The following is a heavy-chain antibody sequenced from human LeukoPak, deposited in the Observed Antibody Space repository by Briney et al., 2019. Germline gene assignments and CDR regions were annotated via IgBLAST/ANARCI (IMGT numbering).Heavy chain of an antibody. CDR3: AKVDSSSWYSAPYFDY. D-gene: IGHD6-13*01. J-gene: IGHJ4*02. CDR2: IRYDGSNK. V-gene: IGHV3-30*02. CDR1: GFTFSSYG. Sequence: PGGSLRLSCVVSGFTFSSYGMHWVLQAPGKGLEWMAFIRYDGSNKYYADSVKGRFTISRDNSKNTLYLQMNSLRAEDTAVYYCAKVDSSSWYSAPYFDYWGQGTLVTVSS.